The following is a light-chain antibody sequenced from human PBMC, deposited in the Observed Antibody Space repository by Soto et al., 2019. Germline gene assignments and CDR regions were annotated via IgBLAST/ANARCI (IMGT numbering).Light chain of an antibody. CDR1: SSNIGGTNY. Sequence: QGLLNQPPSASGTPGQRVFISCSGSSSNIGGTNYAYWYQQLPGAAPKLLMHSNNLRPSGVPERISGSKSGTSASLAISGLRSEDEAVYYCASWDDRLGAVIFGGGTKVTVL. J-gene: IGLJ2*01. V-gene: IGLV1-47*02. CDR2: SNN. CDR3: ASWDDRLGAVI.